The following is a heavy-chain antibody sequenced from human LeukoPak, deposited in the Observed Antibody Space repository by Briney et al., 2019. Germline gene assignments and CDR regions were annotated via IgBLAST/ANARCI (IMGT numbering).Heavy chain of an antibody. V-gene: IGHV1-69*13. CDR2: IIPIFGTA. CDR3: ARARGSGSYYQEPDY. Sequence: SVKVSCKASGGTFSSYAISWVRQAPGQGLEWMGGIIPIFGTANYAQKFQGRVTITADESTSTAYMELSSLRSDDTAVYYCARARGSGSYYQEPDYWGQGTLVTVSS. D-gene: IGHD3-10*01. CDR1: GGTFSSYA. J-gene: IGHJ4*02.